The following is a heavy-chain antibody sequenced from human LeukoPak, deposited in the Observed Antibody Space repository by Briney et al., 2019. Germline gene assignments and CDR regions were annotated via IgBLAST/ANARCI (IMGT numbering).Heavy chain of an antibody. D-gene: IGHD3-3*01. J-gene: IGHJ4*02. CDR1: GFNFSSYN. CDR3: ASGVNYFDY. CDR2: ISSRSSYI. Sequence: GGSLRLSCAASGFNFSSYNMKWVRQAPGKGLEWVSSISSRSSYIFYADSVKGRFTISRDNAKKSLYLQMNSLRAEDTAVYYCASGVNYFDYWGQGTLVTVSS. V-gene: IGHV3-21*01.